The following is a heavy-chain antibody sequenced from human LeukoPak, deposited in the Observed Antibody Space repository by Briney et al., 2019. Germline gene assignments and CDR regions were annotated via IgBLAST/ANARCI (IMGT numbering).Heavy chain of an antibody. V-gene: IGHV5-51*01. J-gene: IGHJ4*02. CDR3: ARQPSMIREVIAFDY. D-gene: IGHD3-10*01. CDR2: IYPGDSDT. CDR1: GYSFANYW. Sequence: GESLKISCQGSGYSFANYWIGWVRQMPGKGLEWMGIIYPGDSDTRYSPSFQGQVTISADKSISTPYLQWRSLKASDTAMYYCARQPSMIREVIAFDYWGQGTLVTVSS.